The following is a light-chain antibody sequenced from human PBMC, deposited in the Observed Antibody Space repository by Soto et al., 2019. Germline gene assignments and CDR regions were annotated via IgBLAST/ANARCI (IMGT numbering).Light chain of an antibody. J-gene: IGKJ2*01. V-gene: IGKV3-15*01. CDR1: QSVNNN. Sequence: EIILTQSPAPLPVSPGERATLSCRASQSVNNNLAWYQQKPGQAPRLLIYGASTRATGIPGRFRGSWSGTEFTLTITSLQSEDFAVYFGQQYNNLPPDTVGKGTKLEIK. CDR2: GAS. CDR3: QQYNNLPPDT.